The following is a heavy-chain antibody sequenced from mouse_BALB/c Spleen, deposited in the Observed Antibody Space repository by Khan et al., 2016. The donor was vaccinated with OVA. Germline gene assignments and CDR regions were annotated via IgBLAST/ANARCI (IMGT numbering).Heavy chain of an antibody. CDR3: ARRTTEYALDY. CDR2: INPRSG. Sequence: QVQLQQSGAELARPGASVKMSCKASGYTFTSHTMHWIKQRPGQGLEWIGYINPRSGYNQKLNDKATLTADIFSSTAYMQLSSLTSEDSAVYYCARRTTEYALDYWGQGTSVTVSS. V-gene: IGHV1-4*01. CDR1: GYTFTSHT. D-gene: IGHD2-14*01. J-gene: IGHJ4*01.